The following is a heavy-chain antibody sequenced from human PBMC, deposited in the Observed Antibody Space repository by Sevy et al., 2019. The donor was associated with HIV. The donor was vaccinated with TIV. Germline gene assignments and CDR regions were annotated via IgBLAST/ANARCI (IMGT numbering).Heavy chain of an antibody. CDR1: GFNFRNSW. CDR2: IKQDGYET. CDR3: VRDKEEGASVLDY. V-gene: IGHV3-7*03. D-gene: IGHD1-26*01. Sequence: GGSLRLSCATFGFNFRNSWMAWVRQTPGKGLEFLAAIKQDGYETYYVDSVKGRFTISRDNAKNSLHLQRNSLRAEDPAMYCWVRDKEEGASVLDYWGQGTPVTVSS. J-gene: IGHJ4*02.